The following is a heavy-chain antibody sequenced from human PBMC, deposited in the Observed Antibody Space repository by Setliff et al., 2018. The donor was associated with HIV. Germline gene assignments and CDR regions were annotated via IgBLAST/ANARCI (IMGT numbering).Heavy chain of an antibody. CDR2: INHTGST. CDR3: ARVPRITTLRNAFDI. CDR1: GGSFRGYH. D-gene: IGHD3-3*01. V-gene: IGHV4-34*01. Sequence: PSETLSLTCAVYGGSFRGYHWSWIRQPPEKGLEWIGEINHTGSTNYNPSLKGRITISVDTSKNQFSLKLSSVTAADTAVYYCARVPRITTLRNAFDIWGQGTMVTVS. J-gene: IGHJ3*02.